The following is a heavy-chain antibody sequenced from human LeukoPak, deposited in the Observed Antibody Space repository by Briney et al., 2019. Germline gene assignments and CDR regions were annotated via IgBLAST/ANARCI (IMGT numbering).Heavy chain of an antibody. CDR2: IYPGDSET. D-gene: IGHD5-18*01. CDR3: ARYSYGFLEGDADSYYFDY. J-gene: IGHJ4*02. V-gene: IGHV5-51*01. Sequence: GESLKISCKGSGYSFTSYWIGWVRQMPGKGLEWMGFIYPGDSETRYSPSFQGQVTISADKSISTAYLQWSSLKASDTAMYYCARYSYGFLEGDADSYYFDYWGQGTLVTVSS. CDR1: GYSFTSYW.